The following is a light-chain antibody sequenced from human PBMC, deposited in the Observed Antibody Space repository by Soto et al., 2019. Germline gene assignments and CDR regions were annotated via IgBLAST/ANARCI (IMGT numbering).Light chain of an antibody. Sequence: QSALTQPASVSGSPGQSVTISCTGTGSDVDGYKYVSWYQQHPGKAPKLMIYDVSDRPSGVSNRFSGSKSGNTASLTSSGLHTEDVAVYYCSSYTSTTTVVVFGGGTKLTVL. J-gene: IGLJ3*02. CDR3: SSYTSTTTVVV. V-gene: IGLV2-14*01. CDR2: DVS. CDR1: GSDVDGYKY.